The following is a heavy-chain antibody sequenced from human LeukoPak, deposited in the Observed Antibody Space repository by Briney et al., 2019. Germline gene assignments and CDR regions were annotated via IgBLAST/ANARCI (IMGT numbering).Heavy chain of an antibody. V-gene: IGHV3-7*01. J-gene: IGHJ3*02. Sequence: GGSLRLSCAASGFTFSSYSMNWVRQAPGKGLEWVANIKQDGSEKYYVDSVKGRFTISRDNAKNSLYLQMNSLRAEDTAVYYCASIGFVLGDAFDIWGQGTMVTVSS. CDR2: IKQDGSEK. D-gene: IGHD3-10*01. CDR1: GFTFSSYS. CDR3: ASIGFVLGDAFDI.